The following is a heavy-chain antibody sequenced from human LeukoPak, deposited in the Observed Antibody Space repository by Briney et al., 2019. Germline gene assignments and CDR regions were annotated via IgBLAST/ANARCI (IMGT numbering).Heavy chain of an antibody. J-gene: IGHJ6*02. V-gene: IGHV4-4*02. CDR2: IYHSGST. CDR1: GGSISSSNW. CDR3: ARTHRDPYYYYGMDV. Sequence: SGTLSLTCAVSGGSISSSNWWSWVREPPGKGLEWIGEIYHSGSTNYNPSLKSRVTISVDKSKNQFSLKLSSVTAADTAVYYCARTHRDPYYYYGMDVWGQGTTVTVSS.